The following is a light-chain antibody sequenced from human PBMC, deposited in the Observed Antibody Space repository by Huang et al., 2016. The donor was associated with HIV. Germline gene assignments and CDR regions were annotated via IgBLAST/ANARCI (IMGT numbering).Light chain of an antibody. CDR3: QQYNTYSYT. CDR2: KAS. Sequence: DIQMTQSPSTLSASVGDRVTITCRASQTISTWLAWYQQKPGRAPKLLIHKASTLESGVPSRFSGSGSGTEFTLNISRLQPDDYATYYCQQYNTYSYTFGQGTKLEIK. CDR1: QTISTW. J-gene: IGKJ2*01. V-gene: IGKV1-5*03.